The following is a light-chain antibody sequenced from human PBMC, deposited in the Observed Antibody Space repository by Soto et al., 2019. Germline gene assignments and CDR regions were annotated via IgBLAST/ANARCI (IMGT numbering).Light chain of an antibody. J-gene: IGKJ5*01. Sequence: EIVLTQSPGTLSLSPGERATLSCRASQSVTSNYLAWYQQKPGQAPRLLIYDASNRATGTPDRFLGRGSGTDFTLIISRLEPEGFAVYYCQQYADSPITFGQGTRLEIK. CDR2: DAS. CDR1: QSVTSNY. V-gene: IGKV3-20*01. CDR3: QQYADSPIT.